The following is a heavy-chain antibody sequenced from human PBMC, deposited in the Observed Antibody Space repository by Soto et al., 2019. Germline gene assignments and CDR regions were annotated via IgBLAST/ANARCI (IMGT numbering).Heavy chain of an antibody. V-gene: IGHV3-53*01. CDR1: GLTVSGKKY. J-gene: IGHJ3*01. CDR2: FYDLDGT. CDR3: ATWHLQEHAYDV. Sequence: EAQLLESGGGLIQPGGSLRLSCAVSGLTVSGKKYVAWVRQAPGKGLEWVSGFYDLDGTYYADSLKGRFTTSGDSSRTIVYLQMNDLRPEDTAVYYCATWHLQEHAYDVWGQGTTVTVSS. D-gene: IGHD4-4*01.